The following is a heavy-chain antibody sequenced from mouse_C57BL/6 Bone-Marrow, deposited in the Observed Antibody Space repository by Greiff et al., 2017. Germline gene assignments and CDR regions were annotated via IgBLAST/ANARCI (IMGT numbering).Heavy chain of an antibody. CDR1: GFNIKDDY. V-gene: IGHV14-4*01. Sequence: EVQLQQSGAELVRPGASVKLSCTASGFNIKDDYMHWVKQRPEQGLEWIGWIDPENGDTEYASKFQGKATLTADTSSNTAYLQLSSLTSENTAVYYCTTDYGSSYPAWFAYWGQGTLVTVSA. D-gene: IGHD1-1*01. CDR2: IDPENGDT. CDR3: TTDYGSSYPAWFAY. J-gene: IGHJ3*01.